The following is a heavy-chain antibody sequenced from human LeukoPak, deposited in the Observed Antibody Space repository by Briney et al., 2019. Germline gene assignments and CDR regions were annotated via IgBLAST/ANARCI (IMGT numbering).Heavy chain of an antibody. D-gene: IGHD6-13*01. J-gene: IGHJ6*02. CDR1: GGSISSYY. V-gene: IGHV4-59*01. Sequence: SETLSLTCTVSGGSISSYYWSWIRQPPGKGLEWIGYIYYSGSTNYNPSLKSRVTISVDTSKNQFSLKLSSVTAADTAVYYCARVAYSSSWYPHGMDVWGQGTTVTVSS. CDR2: IYYSGST. CDR3: ARVAYSSSWYPHGMDV.